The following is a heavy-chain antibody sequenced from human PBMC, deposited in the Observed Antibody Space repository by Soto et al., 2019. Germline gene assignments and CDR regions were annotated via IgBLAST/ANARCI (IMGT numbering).Heavy chain of an antibody. CDR1: GFTFSSYA. CDR2: ISAGGGRT. CDR3: TKGYYYDTCGYFES. D-gene: IGHD3-22*01. Sequence: EVQLLESGGGLVQPGGSLRLSCAASGFTFSSYAMGWVHQAPGKGLELVSTISAGGGRTYYADSVKGRFTISRDNSKNTLYLQMNSLRAEDTAVYYCTKGYYYDTCGYFESWGQGTLVTVSS. J-gene: IGHJ4*02. V-gene: IGHV3-23*01.